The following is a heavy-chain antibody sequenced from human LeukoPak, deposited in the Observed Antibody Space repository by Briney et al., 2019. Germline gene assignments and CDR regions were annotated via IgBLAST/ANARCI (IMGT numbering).Heavy chain of an antibody. CDR1: GFSLSTSGVG. CDR3: AHRQNSGYDERFDY. J-gene: IGHJ4*02. CDR2: IYWDDDK. Sequence: SGPTLVEPTQTLTLTCTFSGFSLSTSGVGVGWIRQPPGKALEWLALIYWDDDKRYSPSLKSRLTITKDTSKNQVVLTMTNMDPVDTATYYCAHRQNSGYDERFDYWGQGTLVTVSS. V-gene: IGHV2-5*02. D-gene: IGHD5-12*01.